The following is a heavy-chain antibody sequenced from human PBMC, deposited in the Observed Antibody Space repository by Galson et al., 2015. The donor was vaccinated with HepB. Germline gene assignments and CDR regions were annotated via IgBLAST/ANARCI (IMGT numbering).Heavy chain of an antibody. CDR2: IRYDGSNK. CDR3: ANTGYGDYVGDAFDI. CDR1: GFTFSSYA. J-gene: IGHJ3*02. V-gene: IGHV3-30*02. Sequence: SLRLSCAASGFTFSSYAMHWVRQAPGKGLEWVAFIRYDGSNKYYADSVKGRFTISRDNSKNTLYLQMNSLRAEDTAVYYCANTGYGDYVGDAFDIWGQGTMATVSS. D-gene: IGHD4-17*01.